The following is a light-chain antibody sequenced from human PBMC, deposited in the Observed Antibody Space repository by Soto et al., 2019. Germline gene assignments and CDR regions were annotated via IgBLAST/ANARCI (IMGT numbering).Light chain of an antibody. J-gene: IGKJ4*02. V-gene: IGKV1D-12*01. CDR3: QQTNSFPLT. Sequence: DIQMTQSPSSVSASVGDRVTITCRASDGISSWLAWYQQKQGKAPKLLIDAASSLQSVVPSRFSGSGSGTEFTLTISSLQPEVFATYYCQQTNSFPLTFGGGTKVDIK. CDR1: DGISSW. CDR2: AAS.